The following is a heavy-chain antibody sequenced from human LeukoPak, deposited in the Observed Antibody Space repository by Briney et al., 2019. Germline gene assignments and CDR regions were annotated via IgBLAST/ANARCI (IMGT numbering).Heavy chain of an antibody. D-gene: IGHD3-22*01. CDR3: AKDLYDSSGYPPNDY. V-gene: IGHV3-30*02. J-gene: IGHJ4*02. CDR1: GFTFSSYG. Sequence: GGSLRLSCAASGFTFSSYGMYWVRQAPGKGLEWVAFTRYDGSNKYYADSVKGRFTISRDNSKNTLYLKMNSLRAEDTAVYYCAKDLYDSSGYPPNDYWGQGTLVTVSS. CDR2: TRYDGSNK.